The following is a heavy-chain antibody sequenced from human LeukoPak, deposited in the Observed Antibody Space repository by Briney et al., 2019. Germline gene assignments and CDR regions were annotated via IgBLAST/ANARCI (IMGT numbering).Heavy chain of an antibody. J-gene: IGHJ6*02. CDR1: GFTFSSYW. CDR2: IKQDGSEK. Sequence: GGSLRLSCAASGFTFSSYWMSWVRQAPGKGLEWVANIKQDGSEKYYVDSVKGRFIISRDNAKNSLYLQMNSLRAEDTAVYYCYQWLRGTYYYYGMDVWGQGTTVTVSS. CDR3: YQWLRGTYYYYGMDV. D-gene: IGHD5-12*01. V-gene: IGHV3-7*01.